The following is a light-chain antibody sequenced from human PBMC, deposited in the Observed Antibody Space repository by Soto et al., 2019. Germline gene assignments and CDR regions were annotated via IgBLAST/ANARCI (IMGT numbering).Light chain of an antibody. Sequence: QLVLTQPASVSASPGQSITISCTATGSDVGYFKYVSWYQQQTGKAPKLIIYEVNKRPSGISNRFSGSKSGTTASLTISGLQTEDEAYYYCGSFIHVWVFGGGTKVTVL. CDR1: GSDVGYFKY. CDR3: GSFIHVWV. V-gene: IGLV2-14*01. J-gene: IGLJ3*02. CDR2: EVN.